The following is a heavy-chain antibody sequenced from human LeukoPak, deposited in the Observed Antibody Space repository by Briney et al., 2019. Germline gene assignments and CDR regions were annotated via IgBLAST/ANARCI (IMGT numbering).Heavy chain of an antibody. Sequence: PSETLSLTCTVSGGSISSSSYYWGWIRQPPGKGLEWIWSIYYSGSTYYNPSLKSRVTISVDTSKNQFSLKLGSVTAADTAVYYCARPATPGVFYYYMDVWGKGTTVTVSS. V-gene: IGHV4-39*01. D-gene: IGHD6-13*01. CDR2: IYYSGST. CDR3: ARPATPGVFYYYMDV. CDR1: GGSISSSSYY. J-gene: IGHJ6*03.